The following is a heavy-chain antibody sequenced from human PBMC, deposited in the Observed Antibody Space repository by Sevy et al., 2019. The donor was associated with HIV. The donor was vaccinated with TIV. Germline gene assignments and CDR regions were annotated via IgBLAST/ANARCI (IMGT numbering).Heavy chain of an antibody. CDR2: INSGGRT. D-gene: IGHD3-3*01. CDR1: GFTVSSNY. Sequence: GGSLRLSCAASGFTVSSNYMNWLRQAPGRGLEWVSFINSGGRTHYADSVKGRFTISRDNTKNTLYLQMNSLRAEDTAVHYCARYYDFWGMDVWGQGTTVTVSS. CDR3: ARYYDFWGMDV. V-gene: IGHV3-53*01. J-gene: IGHJ6*02.